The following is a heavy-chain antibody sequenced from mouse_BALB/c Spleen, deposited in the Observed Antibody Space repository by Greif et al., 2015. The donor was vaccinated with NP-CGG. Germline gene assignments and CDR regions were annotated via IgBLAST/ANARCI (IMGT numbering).Heavy chain of an antibody. CDR2: ISSGGSYT. J-gene: IGHJ4*01. CDR3: ARWLLRGAMDY. Sequence: EVQGVESGGDLVKPGGSLKLSCAASGFTFSSYGMSWVRQTPDKRLEWVATISSGGSYTYYPDSVKGRFTISRDNAKNTLYLQMSSLKSEDTAMYYCARWLLRGAMDYWGQGTSVTVSS. CDR1: GFTFSSYG. D-gene: IGHD2-3*01. V-gene: IGHV5-6*01.